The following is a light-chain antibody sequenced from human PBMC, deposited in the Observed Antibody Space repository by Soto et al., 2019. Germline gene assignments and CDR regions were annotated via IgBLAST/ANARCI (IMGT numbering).Light chain of an antibody. J-gene: IGKJ4*01. CDR2: GAS. CDR3: QQYNDWPLT. Sequence: EIVLTQSPGTLSLSPGERATLSCRASQSFSSYYLAWYQQKPGQAPRLLIYGASTRATGIPARFSGSGSGTEFTRMISSLQSEDFAVYYCQQYNDWPLTFGGGTKVDIK. CDR1: QSFSSY. V-gene: IGKV3-15*01.